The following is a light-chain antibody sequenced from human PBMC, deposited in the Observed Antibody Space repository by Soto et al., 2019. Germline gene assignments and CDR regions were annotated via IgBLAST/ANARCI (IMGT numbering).Light chain of an antibody. V-gene: IGKV1-5*03. CDR1: QSISTW. J-gene: IGKJ4*01. Sequence: DIQMTQSPSTLSASVGDRVTITCRASQSISTWLAWYQQKPGKAPKLIIYKASSLEGGVPSRFSGSGSGTEFNITVSSLQPDDFATYYCQQYNIYPRTFGGGTTVEIK. CDR3: QQYNIYPRT. CDR2: KAS.